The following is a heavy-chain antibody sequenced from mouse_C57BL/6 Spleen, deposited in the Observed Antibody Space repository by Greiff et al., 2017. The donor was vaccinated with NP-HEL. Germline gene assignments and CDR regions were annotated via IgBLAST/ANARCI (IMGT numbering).Heavy chain of an antibody. V-gene: IGHV1-47*01. D-gene: IGHD1-1*01. CDR1: GYTFTTYP. CDR2: FHPYNDDT. CDR3: ARAVVPYAMDY. J-gene: IGHJ4*01. Sequence: QVQLKESGAELVKPGASVKMSCKASGYTFTTYPIEWMKQNHGKSLEGIGNFHPYNDDTKYNEKFKGKATLTADKSSSTAYMQLSSLTSEDSAVYFCARAVVPYAMDYWGQGTSVTVSS.